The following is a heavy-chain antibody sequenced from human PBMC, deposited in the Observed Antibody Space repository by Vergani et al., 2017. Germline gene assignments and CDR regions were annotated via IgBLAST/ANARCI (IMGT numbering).Heavy chain of an antibody. CDR3: ARRRDFWSGYYNGSDAFDI. J-gene: IGHJ3*02. Sequence: QVQLQESGPGLVKPSQTLSLTCTVSGGSISSGDYYWSWIRQPPGKGLEWIGYIYYSGSTYYNPSLKSRVTISVDTSKNQFSLKLSSVTAADTAVYYCARRRDFWSGYYNGSDAFDIWGQGTMVTVSS. CDR2: IYYSGST. CDR1: GGSISSGDYY. D-gene: IGHD3-3*01. V-gene: IGHV4-30-4*08.